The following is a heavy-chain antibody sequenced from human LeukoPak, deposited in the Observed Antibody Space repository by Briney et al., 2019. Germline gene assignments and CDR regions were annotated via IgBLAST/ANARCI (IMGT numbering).Heavy chain of an antibody. CDR3: AKTYSGSKLGSYYFDD. J-gene: IGHJ4*02. Sequence: GGSLSLSCAASGFTLSSYALSWVRQAPGKGLEWVSAISGSGGSTYYADSVKGRFTISRDNSKNTLYRQMNSLRAEDTAVYYCAKTYSGSKLGSYYFDDWGQGTLVTVSS. V-gene: IGHV3-23*01. CDR2: ISGSGGST. CDR1: GFTLSSYA. D-gene: IGHD1-26*01.